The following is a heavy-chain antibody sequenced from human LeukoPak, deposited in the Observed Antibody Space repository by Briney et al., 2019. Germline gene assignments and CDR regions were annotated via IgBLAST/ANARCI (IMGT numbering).Heavy chain of an antibody. CDR3: ARTSIFGVVRFDP. Sequence: PSETLSLTCTVSGGXINTYYCSWIRQPAGKGLEWIGRIYSSGSTNYNPSLKSRVTMSVDTSKNQLSLKLSSVTAADTAVYYCARTSIFGVVRFDPWGQGTLVTVSS. D-gene: IGHD3-3*02. CDR1: GGXINTYY. CDR2: IYSSGST. V-gene: IGHV4-4*07. J-gene: IGHJ5*02.